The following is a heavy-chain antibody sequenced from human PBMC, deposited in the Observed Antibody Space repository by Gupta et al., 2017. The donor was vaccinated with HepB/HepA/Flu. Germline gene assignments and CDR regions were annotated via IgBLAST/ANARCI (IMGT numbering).Heavy chain of an antibody. Sequence: EVQLEESGGGLVQPGVSVRLSCAASGFSFSNDWMNWVRQVSGKGLEWVANISPDGSLRRYVDAVKGRFIISRDNAKNSLYLQLSSLRVEDTAVYYCVRVDISWGQGTLVTVSP. CDR3: VRVDIS. CDR2: ISPDGSLR. J-gene: IGHJ5*02. V-gene: IGHV3-7*01. CDR1: GFSFSNDW. D-gene: IGHD2-2*03.